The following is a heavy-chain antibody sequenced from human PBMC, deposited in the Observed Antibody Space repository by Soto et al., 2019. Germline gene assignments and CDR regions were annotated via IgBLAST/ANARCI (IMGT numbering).Heavy chain of an antibody. J-gene: IGHJ5*02. CDR1: GESISSSSYY. Sequence: SETLSLTCIVSGESISSSSYYWGWIRQPPGKGLEWIGSIYYSGRTYYNPSFKSRVTISVDTSKNQFSLKLSSVTAADTAVYYCARGPVVYEGNWFDPWGQGTLVTVSS. CDR2: IYYSGRT. D-gene: IGHD2-8*02. CDR3: ARGPVVYEGNWFDP. V-gene: IGHV4-39*07.